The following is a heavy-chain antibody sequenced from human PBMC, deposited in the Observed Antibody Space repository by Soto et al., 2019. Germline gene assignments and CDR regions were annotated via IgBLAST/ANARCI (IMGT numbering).Heavy chain of an antibody. J-gene: IGHJ4*02. Sequence: QVQLVQSGAEVKKPGASVKVSCKASGYTFTSYDINWVRQATGQGLEWMGWMNPNSGNTGYAQTFEGRVSMTSNTSISTAYMELSSLRCGDTAVYAGARGGGSGSDEGDYWGQGTLVTVSS. CDR1: GYTFTSYD. CDR3: ARGGGSGSDEGDY. D-gene: IGHD3-10*01. V-gene: IGHV1-8*01. CDR2: MNPNSGNT.